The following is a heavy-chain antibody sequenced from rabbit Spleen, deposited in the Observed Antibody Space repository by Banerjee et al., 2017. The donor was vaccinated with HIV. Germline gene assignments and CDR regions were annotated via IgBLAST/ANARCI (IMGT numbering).Heavy chain of an antibody. D-gene: IGHD5-1*01. V-gene: IGHV1S45*01. J-gene: IGHJ4*01. CDR2: INTATGKD. CDR3: ARDLVGVIGWNFNL. Sequence: QQQLEESGGGLVQPEGSLTLTCKATGIDFSSYWMCWVRQAPGKGLEWIACINTATGKDVYASWARGRFTISKTSSTTVTLQMTSLTAADTATYFCARDLVGVIGWNFNLWGPGTLVTVS. CDR1: GIDFSSYW.